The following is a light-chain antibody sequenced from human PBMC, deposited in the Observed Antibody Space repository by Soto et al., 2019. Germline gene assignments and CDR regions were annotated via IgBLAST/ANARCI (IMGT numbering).Light chain of an antibody. CDR1: SSDVGGYNY. CDR3: TSFTGSSTWV. J-gene: IGLJ3*02. Sequence: QSALTQPASVSGSPGQSITISCTGTSSDVGGYNYVSWYRQDPGKAPKLMIYDVDKRPSGLSNRFSGSKSGNTASLTISGLQAEDEADYYCTSFTGSSTWVFGGGTKLTVL. CDR2: DVD. V-gene: IGLV2-14*01.